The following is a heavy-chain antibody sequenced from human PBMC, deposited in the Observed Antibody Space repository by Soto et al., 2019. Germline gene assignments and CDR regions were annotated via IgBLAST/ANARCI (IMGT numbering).Heavy chain of an antibody. CDR2: IYHSGST. Sequence: SKTLSLTCAFSVGSIISSNWCSWGRQPPGKGLEWIGEIYHSGSTNYNPSLKSRVTISVDKSKNQSSLKLSSVTAADTAVYYCARFRAIFGVVIIDAFDIWGQGTMVTVSS. D-gene: IGHD3-3*01. J-gene: IGHJ3*02. CDR3: ARFRAIFGVVIIDAFDI. CDR1: VGSIISSNW. V-gene: IGHV4-4*02.